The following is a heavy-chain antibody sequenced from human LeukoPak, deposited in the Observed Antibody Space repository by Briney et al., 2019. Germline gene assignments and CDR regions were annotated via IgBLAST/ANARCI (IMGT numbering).Heavy chain of an antibody. D-gene: IGHD3-3*01. CDR2: ISGSGEDS. CDR1: GFTFSSYA. CDR3: ATNYDDSREAFDV. V-gene: IGHV3-23*01. Sequence: GGSLGLSCAASGFTFSSYAMSWVRQAPGKGLEWVSGISGSGEDSNHADSVTGRFTISRENSKNTLYLQMNSLRADDTAVYYCATNYDDSREAFDVWGQGTVVTVSS. J-gene: IGHJ3*01.